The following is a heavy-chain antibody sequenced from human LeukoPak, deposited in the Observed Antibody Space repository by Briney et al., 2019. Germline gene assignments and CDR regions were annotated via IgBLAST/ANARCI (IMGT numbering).Heavy chain of an antibody. CDR3: ARVRYCSGGSCYSLLGYYYMDV. CDR2: IYSSGST. Sequence: SETLSLTCTVSDGSISSYYWSWIRQPAGKGLEWIGRIYSSGSTNYNPSLKSRVTISVDTSKNQFSLKLSSVTAADTAVYYCARVRYCSGGSCYSLLGYYYMDVWGKGTTVTISS. CDR1: DGSISSYY. V-gene: IGHV4-4*07. J-gene: IGHJ6*03. D-gene: IGHD2-15*01.